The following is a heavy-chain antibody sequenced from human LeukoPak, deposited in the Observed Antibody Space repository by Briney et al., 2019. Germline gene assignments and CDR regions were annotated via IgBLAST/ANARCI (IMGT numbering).Heavy chain of an antibody. CDR2: IYYTGST. J-gene: IGHJ4*02. CDR1: GGSISTFY. CDR3: ARGGGSPDY. D-gene: IGHD2-15*01. Sequence: SETLSLTCTVSGGSISTFYWSWIRQPPGKGLECIGYIYYTGSTNYNPSLKSRVTISIDTSKNQFSLKLSSVTAADTAVYYCARGGGSPDYWGQGTLVTVSP. V-gene: IGHV4-59*01.